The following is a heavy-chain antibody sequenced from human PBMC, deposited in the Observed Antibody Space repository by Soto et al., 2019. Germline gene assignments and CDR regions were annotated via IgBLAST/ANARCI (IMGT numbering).Heavy chain of an antibody. CDR1: GFTVSSNY. CDR3: AILHHFWSGYSYKYGLNV. D-gene: IGHD3-3*02. J-gene: IGHJ6*02. Sequence: GGSLRLSCAVSGFTVSSNYMSWVRQAPGKGLEWLSVIYDSGGTYYADSVKGRFTIARDDPKNTLYLQMHGLRAEDTAVYYCAILHHFWSGYSYKYGLNVWSQGTTVTVSS. CDR2: IYDSGGT. V-gene: IGHV3-53*01.